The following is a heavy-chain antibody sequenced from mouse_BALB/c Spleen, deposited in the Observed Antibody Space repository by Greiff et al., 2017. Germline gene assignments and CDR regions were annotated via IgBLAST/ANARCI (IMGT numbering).Heavy chain of an antibody. Sequence: VQLVESGPGLVAPSQSLSITCTVSGFSFTSYGVSWVRQPPGKGLEWLGVIWGDGSTNYHSALISRLSIGKDNSKSQVILKLNSLQTDDTATYYCAEPGATATYFDVWGAGTTVTVSS. D-gene: IGHD1-2*01. CDR1: GFSFTSYG. CDR2: IWGDGST. CDR3: AEPGATATYFDV. V-gene: IGHV2-3*01. J-gene: IGHJ1*01.